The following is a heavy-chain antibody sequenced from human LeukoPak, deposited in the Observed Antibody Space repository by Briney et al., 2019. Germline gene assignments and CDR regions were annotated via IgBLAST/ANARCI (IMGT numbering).Heavy chain of an antibody. CDR1: GFTFSGYA. D-gene: IGHD6-19*01. Sequence: SGGSLRLSCAASGFTFSGYAMMWVRQAPGKGLEWVSSVSGGGATYYADSVKGRFTISRDNSKNTLYLQMNSLRAEDTAVYYRAKATPGIAVAGPFDYWGQGTLVTVSS. CDR2: VSGGGAT. CDR3: AKATPGIAVAGPFDY. V-gene: IGHV3-23*01. J-gene: IGHJ4*02.